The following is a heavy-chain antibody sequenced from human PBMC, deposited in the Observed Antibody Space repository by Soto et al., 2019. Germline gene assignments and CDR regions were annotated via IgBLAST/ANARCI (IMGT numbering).Heavy chain of an antibody. J-gene: IGHJ4*02. D-gene: IGHD3-16*01. V-gene: IGHV3-48*01. CDR2: ISSSSSTI. Sequence: GGSLRLSCAASGFTFSSYSMNWVRQAPGKGLEWVSYISSSSSTIYYADSVKGRFTISRDNAKNSLYLQMSSLRAEDTAVYYCARDLISGPGYWGQGTLVTVSS. CDR1: GFTFSSYS. CDR3: ARDLISGPGY.